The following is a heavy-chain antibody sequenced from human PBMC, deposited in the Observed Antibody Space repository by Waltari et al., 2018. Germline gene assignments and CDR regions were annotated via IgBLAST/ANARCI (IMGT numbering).Heavy chain of an antibody. CDR1: GGSFSGYY. V-gene: IGHV4-34*01. J-gene: IGHJ5*02. CDR2: INHSGST. Sequence: QVQLQQWGAGLLKPSETLSLTCAVYGGSFSGYYWSWIRQPPGKGMEWIGKINHSGSTNYNPSLKSRVTISVDTSKNQFSLKLSSVTAADTAVYYCARDGSGWFDPWGQGTLVTVSS. CDR3: ARDGSGWFDP.